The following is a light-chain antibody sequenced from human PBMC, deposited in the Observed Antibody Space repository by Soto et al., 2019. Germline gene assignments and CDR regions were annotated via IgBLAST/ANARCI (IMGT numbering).Light chain of an antibody. Sequence: EIVLTQSPGTLSLSPGERATLSCRASQSVSSSYLAWYQQKPGQAPRLLIYDAFNRATGIPDRFSGSGSGTDFTLTISRLEPEDFAVYYCQQYGSSPRLTFGGGTKVDNK. CDR3: QQYGSSPRLT. J-gene: IGKJ4*01. V-gene: IGKV3-20*01. CDR2: DAF. CDR1: QSVSSSY.